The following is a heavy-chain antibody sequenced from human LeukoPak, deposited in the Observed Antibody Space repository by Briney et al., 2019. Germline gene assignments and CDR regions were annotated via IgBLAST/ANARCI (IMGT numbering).Heavy chain of an antibody. J-gene: IGHJ3*02. Sequence: SETLSLTCAVSGGSVSSGNYYWNWIRQPPGKGLEWIGYISYTGSTNYNPSLKSRVTVSVDTSKNQFSLKLSSVTAADTAVYYCARGPVAVAGRVFDIWGQGTMVTVSS. CDR1: GGSVSSGNYY. CDR3: ARGPVAVAGRVFDI. D-gene: IGHD6-19*01. CDR2: ISYTGST. V-gene: IGHV4-61*01.